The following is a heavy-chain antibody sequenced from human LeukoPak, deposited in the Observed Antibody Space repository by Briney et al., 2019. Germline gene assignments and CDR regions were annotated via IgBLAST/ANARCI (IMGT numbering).Heavy chain of an antibody. V-gene: IGHV4-39*07. CDR3: ARDRGYYYDSSGYPGDAFDI. CDR2: IYYSGST. CDR1: GGSISSSSYY. D-gene: IGHD3-22*01. Sequence: SETLSLTCTVSGGSISSSSYYWGWIRQPPGKGLEWIGSIYYSGSTYYNPSLKSRVTISVDTSKNQSSLKLSSVTAADTAVYYCARDRGYYYDSSGYPGDAFDIWGQGTMVTVSS. J-gene: IGHJ3*02.